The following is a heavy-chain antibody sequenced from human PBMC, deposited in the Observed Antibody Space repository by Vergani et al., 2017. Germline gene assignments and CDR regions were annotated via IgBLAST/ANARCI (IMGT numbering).Heavy chain of an antibody. Sequence: QVKLQESGPGLVKPSETLYLTCTVSGASVNSYYWSWIRQPPGKGLEWMGYVSFRGDTLYDPSVKGRMTISLNTSSNQFSLYLTSVTAADTAVYYCARSRIYYGAGSHDYWGQGTLVTVSS. CDR1: GASVNSYY. J-gene: IGHJ4*02. CDR2: VSFRGDT. CDR3: ARSRIYYGAGSHDY. V-gene: IGHV4-59*02. D-gene: IGHD3-10*01.